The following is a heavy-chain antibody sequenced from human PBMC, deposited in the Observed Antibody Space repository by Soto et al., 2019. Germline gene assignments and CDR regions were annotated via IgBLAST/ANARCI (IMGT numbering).Heavy chain of an antibody. CDR2: ISYSGSK. CDR3: ARHQGEGWFDP. CDR1: GASIGSSGYF. V-gene: IGHV4-39*01. Sequence: PSETLSLTCTVPGASIGSSGYFWAWILQAPGKGLEWFGTISYSGSKYYNPSLRNRITISADSSKTQFSLTLSSVTAADTAVYFCARHQGEGWFDPWGQGTLVTVSS. D-gene: IGHD3-16*01. J-gene: IGHJ5*02.